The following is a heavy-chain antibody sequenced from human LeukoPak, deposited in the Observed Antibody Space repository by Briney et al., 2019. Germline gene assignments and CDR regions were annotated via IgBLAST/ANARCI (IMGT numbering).Heavy chain of an antibody. D-gene: IGHD3-9*01. CDR3: NAYHILTGRAFDY. V-gene: IGHV3-53*01. CDR1: GFTVSSNY. CDR2: IYSGGST. Sequence: GGSLRLSCAASGFTVSSNYMSWVRQAPGKGLEWVSVIYSGGSTYYADSVKGRFTISRDNSKNTLYLQMNSLRAEDTAVYYCNAYHILTGRAFDYWGQGTLVTVSS. J-gene: IGHJ4*02.